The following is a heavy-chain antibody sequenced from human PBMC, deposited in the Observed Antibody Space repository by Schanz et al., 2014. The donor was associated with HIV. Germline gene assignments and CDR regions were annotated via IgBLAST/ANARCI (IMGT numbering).Heavy chain of an antibody. Sequence: EVQLVESGGXLVKPGRSLRLXCTTSGFTFSDYPVSWLRQAPGKGLEWVGFIKSKAYGGTPEYAASVKGRFTISRDNAANSLLLQMNSLRAEDTAVYYCVHDDSDXXXFDMWGQGTMVTVSS. D-gene: IGHD3-22*01. CDR3: VHDDSDXXXFDM. V-gene: IGHV3-49*05. CDR1: GFTFSDYP. J-gene: IGHJ3*02. CDR2: IKSKAYGGTP.